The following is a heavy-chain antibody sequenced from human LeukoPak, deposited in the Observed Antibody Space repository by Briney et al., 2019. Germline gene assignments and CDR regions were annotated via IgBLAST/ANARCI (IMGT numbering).Heavy chain of an antibody. D-gene: IGHD4-23*01. J-gene: IGHJ4*02. CDR2: ISWNSGSI. Sequence: PGGSLRLSCAASGFTFDDYAMHWVRPAPGKGLEWVSGISWNSGSIGYADSVKGRFTISRDNAKNSLYLQMNSLRAEDTALYYCAKDPLGGNPALDYWGQGTLVTVSS. CDR1: GFTFDDYA. CDR3: AKDPLGGNPALDY. V-gene: IGHV3-9*01.